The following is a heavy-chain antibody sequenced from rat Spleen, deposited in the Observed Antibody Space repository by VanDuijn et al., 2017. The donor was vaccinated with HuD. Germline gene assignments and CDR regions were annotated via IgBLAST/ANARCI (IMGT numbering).Heavy chain of an antibody. D-gene: IGHD1-10*01. CDR2: INFDGSGT. V-gene: IGHV5-27*01. CDR3: TTENYWFAY. J-gene: IGHJ3*01. CDR1: GFTFSNYD. Sequence: EVQLVESGGDLVQPGRSLKLSCAASGFTFSNYDMAWVRQAPTKGLEWVASINFDGSGTYYRDSVKGRFSISRDNAKSTLYLQMDSLRSEDTATYYCTTENYWFAYWGQGTLVTVSS.